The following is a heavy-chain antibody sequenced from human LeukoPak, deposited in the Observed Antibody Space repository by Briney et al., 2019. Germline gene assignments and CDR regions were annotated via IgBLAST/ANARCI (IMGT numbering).Heavy chain of an antibody. CDR3: AKDRVPGGYYDFWSGYYSDFDY. Sequence: GGSLRLSCAASGFTFSSHWMTWVRQAPGKGREWVAVIWYDGSHKYYADSVKARFTISRDNSKNTLYLQMNGLRTEDTAVYYCAKDRVPGGYYDFWSGYYSDFDYWAQGTLVTVSS. D-gene: IGHD3-3*01. V-gene: IGHV3-33*06. CDR2: IWYDGSHK. CDR1: GFTFSSHW. J-gene: IGHJ4*02.